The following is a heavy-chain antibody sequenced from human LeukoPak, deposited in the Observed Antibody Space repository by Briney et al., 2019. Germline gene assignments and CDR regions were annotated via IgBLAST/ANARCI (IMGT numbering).Heavy chain of an antibody. V-gene: IGHV3-64D*06. Sequence: GGSLRLSCSAYGFTFSSYAMHWVRQAPGKGLQYVSAISSNGGSTYYADSVKGRFTISRDNSKNTLYLQMSSLRAEDTAVHYCVKVRTWGLYFDYWGQGTLVTVSS. D-gene: IGHD1-1*01. CDR3: VKVRTWGLYFDY. CDR2: ISSNGGST. CDR1: GFTFSSYA. J-gene: IGHJ4*02.